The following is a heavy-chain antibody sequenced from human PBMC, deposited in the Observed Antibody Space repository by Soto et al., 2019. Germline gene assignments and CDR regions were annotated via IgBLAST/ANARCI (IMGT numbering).Heavy chain of an antibody. D-gene: IGHD6-19*01. J-gene: IGHJ4*02. V-gene: IGHV3-23*01. CDR2: LSGSGTST. CDR3: AKATTNGGWFNPFDS. CDR1: VFSFVNYA. Sequence: RGSLLLSCASSVFSFVNYAMGWVRQAPGKGLEWVSGLSGSGTSTYYADSVKGRFTISRDNSRDTLFLQMNSLTADDTAVYYCAKATTNGGWFNPFDSWGQGAMVTVSS.